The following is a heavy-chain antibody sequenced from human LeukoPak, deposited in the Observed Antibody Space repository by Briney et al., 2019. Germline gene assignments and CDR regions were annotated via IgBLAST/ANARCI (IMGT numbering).Heavy chain of an antibody. Sequence: GRSLRLSCAASGFTFSSYGMHWVRQAPGKGLEWVAVISYDGSNKYYADSVKGRFTISRDNSKNTLYLQMNSLRAEDTAVYYCVRGVVATILGFDYWGQGTLVTVSS. D-gene: IGHD5-12*01. V-gene: IGHV3-30*03. CDR1: GFTFSSYG. CDR3: VRGVVATILGFDY. J-gene: IGHJ4*02. CDR2: ISYDGSNK.